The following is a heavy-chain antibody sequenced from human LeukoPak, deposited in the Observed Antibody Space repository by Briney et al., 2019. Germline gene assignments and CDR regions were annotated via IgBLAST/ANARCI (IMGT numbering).Heavy chain of an antibody. Sequence: GGSLRLSCAASGFTFSRFWMSWVRQAPGKGLEWVANIKQDGSEKYYVDSVKGRFTISRGNAKNSLYLQMNSLRAEDTAVFYCARDGTYTDYDPDFDIWGQGTLVTVSS. CDR3: ARDGTYTDYDPDFDI. CDR1: GFTFSRFW. D-gene: IGHD5-12*01. V-gene: IGHV3-7*04. CDR2: IKQDGSEK. J-gene: IGHJ4*02.